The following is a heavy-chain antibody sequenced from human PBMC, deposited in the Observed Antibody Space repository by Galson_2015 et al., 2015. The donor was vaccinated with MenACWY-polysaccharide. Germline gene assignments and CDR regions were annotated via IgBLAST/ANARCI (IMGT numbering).Heavy chain of an antibody. CDR1: GYKFSSYD. CDR3: TRIIARKYTFADS. V-gene: IGHV1-8*01. Sequence: SVKVSCKASGYKFSSYDINWVRQASGQGLEWMGWMNPNSGNTGYAQRFQGRIAMTRDTATSTAYMELRMLTYDDTAVYYCTRIIARKYTFADSWGQGTLVTVSS. CDR2: MNPNSGNT. D-gene: IGHD2-21*01. J-gene: IGHJ4*02.